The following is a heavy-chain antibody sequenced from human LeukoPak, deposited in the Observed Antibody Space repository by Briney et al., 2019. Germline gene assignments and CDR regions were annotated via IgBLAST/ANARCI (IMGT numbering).Heavy chain of an antibody. J-gene: IGHJ4*02. D-gene: IGHD4-11*01. CDR2: ISGSGGST. CDR1: GFTFSSYA. CDR3: AKGPPPTVTTKRVSYFDY. Sequence: GGSLRLSCAASGFTFSSYAMSWVRQAPGKGLEWVSAISGSGGSTYYADSVKGRFTISRDNSKNTLYLQMNSLRAEDTAVYYCAKGPPPTVTTKRVSYFDYWGQGTLVTVSS. V-gene: IGHV3-23*01.